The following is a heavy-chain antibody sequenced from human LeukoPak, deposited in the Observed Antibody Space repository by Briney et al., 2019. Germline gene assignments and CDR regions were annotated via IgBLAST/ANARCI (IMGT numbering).Heavy chain of an antibody. J-gene: IGHJ4*02. CDR1: GGTFSSYA. CDR3: ARERYCSGGSCSRRYFDY. CDR2: IIPIFGTA. Sequence: ASVKVSCKASGGTFSSYAISWVRQAPGQGLEWMGGIIPIFGTANYAQKFQGRVTITADKSTSTAYMELSSLRSEDTAVYYCARERYCSGGSCSRRYFDYWGQGTLVTVSS. D-gene: IGHD2-15*01. V-gene: IGHV1-69*06.